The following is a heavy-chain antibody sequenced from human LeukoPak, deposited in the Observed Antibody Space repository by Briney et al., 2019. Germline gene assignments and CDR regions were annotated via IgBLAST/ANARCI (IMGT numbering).Heavy chain of an antibody. CDR2: YYYSGST. CDR1: GGSISSGGYY. Sequence: SETLSLTCTVSGGSISSGGYYGSWMRQHPGKALEGIGHYYYSGSTYYNPTLKSRVTISVDTSKNQFSLKLSSVTAADTAVYYCARVAMVRGVIIGGPDVWGQGTTVTVSS. D-gene: IGHD3-10*01. V-gene: IGHV4-31*03. J-gene: IGHJ6*02. CDR3: ARVAMVRGVIIGGPDV.